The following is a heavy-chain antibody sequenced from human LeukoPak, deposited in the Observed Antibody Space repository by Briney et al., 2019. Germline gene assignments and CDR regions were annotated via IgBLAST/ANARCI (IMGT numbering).Heavy chain of an antibody. CDR1: GFTVSSNY. J-gene: IGHJ3*02. CDR2: IYSGGST. CDR3: AREGRAYCGGDCSGAFDI. Sequence: PGGSLRLSCAASGFTVSSNYMSWVRQAPGKGLEWVSVIYSGGSTYYADSVKGRFTIYRDNSENTLYIQMNSLRAEDTAVYYCAREGRAYCGGDCSGAFDIWGQGTMVTVSS. D-gene: IGHD2-21*02. V-gene: IGHV3-66*01.